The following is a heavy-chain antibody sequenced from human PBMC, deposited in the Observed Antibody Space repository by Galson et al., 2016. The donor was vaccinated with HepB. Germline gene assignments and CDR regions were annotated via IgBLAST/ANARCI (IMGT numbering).Heavy chain of an antibody. J-gene: IGHJ2*01. CDR1: GDSISTYY. D-gene: IGHD6-13*01. V-gene: IGHV4-59*01. Sequence: SETLSLTCTVSGDSISTYYWNWIRQSPGKGLEWIGYIYYIGSTNYNPSLRSRVTMSLDRSKNQFSLKLNSVTPADTAVYYCSRGPRPTHRSSWAYYFDLWGRGSLVTCSS. CDR3: SRGPRPTHRSSWAYYFDL. CDR2: IYYIGST.